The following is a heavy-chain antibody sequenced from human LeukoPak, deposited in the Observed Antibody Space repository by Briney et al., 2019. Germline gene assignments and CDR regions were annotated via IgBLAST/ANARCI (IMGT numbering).Heavy chain of an antibody. CDR2: IYYSGST. V-gene: IGHV4-61*01. CDR1: GGSVSSGSYY. CDR3: ARDQYCGGDCYLGAFDI. Sequence: SETLSLTCTVSGGSVSSGSYYWNWIRQPPGKGLEWIGYIYYSGSTEYNPSLKSRVTISVDTSKTQFSLKLSSVTAADTAVYYCARDQYCGGDCYLGAFDIWGQGTMGTVSS. D-gene: IGHD2-21*02. J-gene: IGHJ3*02.